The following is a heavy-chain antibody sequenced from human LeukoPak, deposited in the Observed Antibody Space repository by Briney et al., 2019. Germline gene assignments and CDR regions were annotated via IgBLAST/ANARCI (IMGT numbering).Heavy chain of an antibody. J-gene: IGHJ4*02. V-gene: IGHV4-39*07. CDR3: ASGLGYCSGGSCD. Sequence: SENLSLTCTVSGGSISSSSYYCGWIRQPPGKGLEWIGSIYYSGSTYYNPSLKSRVTISVDTSKNQFSLKLSSVTAADTAVYYYASGLGYCSGGSCDWGQGTLVTVSS. CDR1: GGSISSSSYY. CDR2: IYYSGST. D-gene: IGHD2-15*01.